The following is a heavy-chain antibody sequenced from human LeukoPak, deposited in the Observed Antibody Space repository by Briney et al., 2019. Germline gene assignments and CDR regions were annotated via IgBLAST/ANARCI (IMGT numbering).Heavy chain of an antibody. V-gene: IGHV3-23*01. D-gene: IGHD1-26*01. J-gene: IGHJ4*02. CDR1: GFTFSSYA. CDR3: ARADRSGTYNFDY. Sequence: GGSLRLSCAASGFTFSSYAMSWVRQAPGKGLEWVSAIGSGGTTYYADSVKGRFTISRDNAKNSLYLQMNSLRAEDTAVYYCARADRSGTYNFDYWGQGTLVTVSS. CDR2: IGSGGTT.